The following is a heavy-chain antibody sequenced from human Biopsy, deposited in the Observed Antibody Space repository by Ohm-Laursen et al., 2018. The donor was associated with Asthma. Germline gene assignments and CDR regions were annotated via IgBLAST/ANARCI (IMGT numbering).Heavy chain of an antibody. CDR3: AAMTIADPYDFWSASYNWFDP. CDR2: ISDSGVT. J-gene: IGHJ5*02. D-gene: IGHD3-3*01. V-gene: IGHV4-39*01. Sequence: SDTLSLTCGVSGGSITAPNMYWGWVRQPPGKGLEWIGSISDSGVTYYRPSLESRLTLSLHTANNQFSLRLNSVTAADTAVYYCAAMTIADPYDFWSASYNWFDPWGQGTLVTVSS. CDR1: GGSITAPNMY.